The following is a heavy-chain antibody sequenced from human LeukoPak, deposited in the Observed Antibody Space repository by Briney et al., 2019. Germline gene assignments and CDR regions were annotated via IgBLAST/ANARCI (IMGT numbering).Heavy chain of an antibody. CDR3: ARDYRRIITMVRGAQMLGNAFDI. CDR1: GYTFTDYW. J-gene: IGHJ3*02. CDR2: INPSGGST. V-gene: IGHV1-46*01. Sequence: ASVTVSCKASGYTFTDYWIYWVRQAPGQGLEWMGIINPSGGSTNYAQRFQGRATMTRDTSTNTVYMDLSSLRSEDTAVYYCARDYRRIITMVRGAQMLGNAFDIWGQGTMVTVSS. D-gene: IGHD3-10*01.